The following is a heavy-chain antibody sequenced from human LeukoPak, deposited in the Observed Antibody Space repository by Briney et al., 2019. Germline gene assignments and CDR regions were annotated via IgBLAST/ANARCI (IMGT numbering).Heavy chain of an antibody. CDR1: GFTFSDYW. Sequence: PGGSLRLSCTASGFTFSDYWMAWVRQAPGKGLEWVANMKKDGSEKYYADSVRGRFTISRDDAKNSLYLQMNSLRVEDTAMYYCANLRERGYWGQGTLVTVSS. CDR3: ANLRERGY. CDR2: MKKDGSEK. J-gene: IGHJ4*02. V-gene: IGHV3-7*01. D-gene: IGHD4-17*01.